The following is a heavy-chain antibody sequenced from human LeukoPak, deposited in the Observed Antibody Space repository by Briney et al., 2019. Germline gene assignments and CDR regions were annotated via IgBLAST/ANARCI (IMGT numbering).Heavy chain of an antibody. D-gene: IGHD2-2*02. J-gene: IGHJ4*02. CDR2: IYYSGST. V-gene: IGHV4-39*07. CDR3: ARVRRDCSSTSCYTVDY. CDR1: GGSISSSSYY. Sequence: SETLSLTCTVSGGSISSSSYYWGWIRQPPGKGLEWIGSIYYSGSTYYNPSLKSRVTISVDTSKNQFSLKLSSVTAADTAVYYCARVRRDCSSTSCYTVDYWGQGTLVTVSS.